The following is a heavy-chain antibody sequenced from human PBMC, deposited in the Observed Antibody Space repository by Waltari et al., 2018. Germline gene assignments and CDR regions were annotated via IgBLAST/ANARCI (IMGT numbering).Heavy chain of an antibody. CDR1: GYTFTTYP. CDR3: ARDGGFYYMDV. V-gene: IGHV1-3*04. CDR2: INTGSGIT. J-gene: IGHJ6*03. Sequence: AQLLQSGAEALHPAASVTFSAKASGYTFTTYPIPLVRQAPGQRLEWVGWINTGSGITKYSQNVQGRVSMTSDTSATTVYMELSSLTFQDTAVYYCARDGGFYYMDVWGAGTSVTVSS.